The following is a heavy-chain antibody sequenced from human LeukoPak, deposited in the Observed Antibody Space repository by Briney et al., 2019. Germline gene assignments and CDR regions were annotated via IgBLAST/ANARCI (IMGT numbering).Heavy chain of an antibody. D-gene: IGHD3-22*01. J-gene: IGHJ4*02. CDR1: GFTFSSYW. V-gene: IGHV3-7*01. CDR3: AKEPWWGYYDSSGHYFDY. CDR2: IKQDGSEK. Sequence: PGGSLRLSCAASGFTFSSYWMSWVRQAPGKGLEWVANIKQDGSEKYYVDSVKGRFTISRDNAKNSLYLQMNSLRAEDTAVYYCAKEPWWGYYDSSGHYFDYWGQGTLVTVSS.